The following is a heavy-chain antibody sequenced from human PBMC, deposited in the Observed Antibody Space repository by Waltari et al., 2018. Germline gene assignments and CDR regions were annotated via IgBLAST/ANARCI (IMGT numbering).Heavy chain of an antibody. J-gene: IGHJ6*02. V-gene: IGHV1-2*06. Sequence: QVQLVQSGAEVKKPGASVKVSCKASGYTFTGYYMHWVRQAPGQGLEWMGRINPNSGGTNYAQKLQGRVTITADESTSTAYMELSSLRSEDTAVYYCASTRMVTRRINYYGMDVWGQGTTVTVSS. D-gene: IGHD1-20*01. CDR1: GYTFTGYY. CDR2: INPNSGGT. CDR3: ASTRMVTRRINYYGMDV.